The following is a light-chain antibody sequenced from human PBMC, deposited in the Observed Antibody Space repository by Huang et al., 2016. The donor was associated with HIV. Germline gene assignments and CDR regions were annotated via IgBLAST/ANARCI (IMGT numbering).Light chain of an antibody. CDR3: QHYDNFRT. Sequence: DIQMTQSPSSLSASVGDRVTITCQASQDISNYLNWYQQKPGKAPKLLIYDASNLETGVSSRFSGSGSGTDFTFTISSLQPEDIATYYCQHYDNFRTFGQGTKVEIK. V-gene: IGKV1-33*01. J-gene: IGKJ1*01. CDR2: DAS. CDR1: QDISNY.